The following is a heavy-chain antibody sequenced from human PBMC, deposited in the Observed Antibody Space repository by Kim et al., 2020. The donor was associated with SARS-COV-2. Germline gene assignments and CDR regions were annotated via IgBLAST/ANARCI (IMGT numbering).Heavy chain of an antibody. Sequence: GGSLRLSCAASGFTFSNAWMSWVRQAPGKGLEWVGRIKSKTDGGTTDYAAPVKGRFTISRDDSKNTLYLQMNSLKTEDTAVYYCTTDVDLVYYYGSGSYWGGNSRNFDYWGQGTLVTVSS. V-gene: IGHV3-15*01. J-gene: IGHJ4*02. CDR1: GFTFSNAW. CDR2: IKSKTDGGTT. CDR3: TTDVDLVYYYGSGSYWGGNSRNFDY. D-gene: IGHD3-10*01.